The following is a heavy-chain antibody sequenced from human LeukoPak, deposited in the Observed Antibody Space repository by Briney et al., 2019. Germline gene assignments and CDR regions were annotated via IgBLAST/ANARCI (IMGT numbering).Heavy chain of an antibody. J-gene: IGHJ4*02. D-gene: IGHD1-26*01. V-gene: IGHV3-7*01. CDR2: IKDDGSDK. CDR3: ARAAGGTSRDY. CDR1: GFTFSAYW. Sequence: GGSLRLSCAASGFTFSAYWMSWVRQAPGKGLEWVANIKDDGSDKYYVDSVKGRFTISRDNAKNSLYLQMNSLRADDTAVYYCARAAGGTSRDYWGQGTLVTVSS.